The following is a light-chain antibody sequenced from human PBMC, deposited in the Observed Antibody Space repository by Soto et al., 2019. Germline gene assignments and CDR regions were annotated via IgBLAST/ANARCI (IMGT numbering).Light chain of an antibody. V-gene: IGKV1-39*01. CDR1: QTISSY. Sequence: DIQMTQSPSSLSASVGDRVTITCRASQTISSYLNWYQHKPGKAPKLLIYVASSLQGGVPSRFSGSGSGTDFTLTIGSLKPDDFATDYCQQLNSYRTFGQGTKVDIK. CDR2: VAS. J-gene: IGKJ1*01. CDR3: QQLNSYRT.